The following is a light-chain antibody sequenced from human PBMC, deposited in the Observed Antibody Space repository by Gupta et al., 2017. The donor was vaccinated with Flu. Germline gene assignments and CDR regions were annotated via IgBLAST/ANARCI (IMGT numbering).Light chain of an antibody. CDR3: QQRSLWPPWT. J-gene: IGKJ1*01. Sequence: ATLYLSPGERATLSCRASQSVDSSLVWYKQRPGQAPRLLIYDASNRDAGIPARFSGSGSGTDFTLTISSREPEDFALYYCQQRSLWPPWTFGQGTXVEIK. V-gene: IGKV3-11*01. CDR1: QSVDSS. CDR2: DAS.